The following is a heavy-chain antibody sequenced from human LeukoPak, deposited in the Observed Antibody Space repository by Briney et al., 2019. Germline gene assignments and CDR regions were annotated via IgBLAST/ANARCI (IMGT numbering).Heavy chain of an antibody. V-gene: IGHV3-11*04. CDR2: ISSSGSTI. CDR3: ARRPYDFWSGYLDY. J-gene: IGHJ4*02. CDR1: GFTFSDYY. Sequence: WGSLRLSCAASGFTFSDYYMSWIRQAPGKGLEWVSYISSSGSTIYYADSVKGRFTISRDNAKNSLYLQMNSLRAEDTAVYYCARRPYDFWSGYLDYWGQGTLVTVSS. D-gene: IGHD3-3*01.